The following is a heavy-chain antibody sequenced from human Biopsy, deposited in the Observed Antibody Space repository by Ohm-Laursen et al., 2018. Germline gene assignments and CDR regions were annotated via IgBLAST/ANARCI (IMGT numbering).Heavy chain of an antibody. D-gene: IGHD2-8*01. CDR2: INCKTGAT. J-gene: IGHJ4*02. V-gene: IGHV1-2*02. CDR1: SYTFTDYN. CDR3: ARDPLNGHKHFDY. Sequence: GASVKVSCKTSSYTFTDYNIHWMRQAPGQGLEWLGYINCKTGATNYAQKFQGTVTMTRDTSISTAHLALGSLRSADTAIYYCARDPLNGHKHFDYWGQGSLVTVSS.